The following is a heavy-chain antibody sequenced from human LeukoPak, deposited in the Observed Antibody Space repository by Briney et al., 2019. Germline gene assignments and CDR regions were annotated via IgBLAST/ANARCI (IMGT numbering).Heavy chain of an antibody. V-gene: IGHV4-59*01. CDR1: GGSISSYY. CDR2: IYYSGST. D-gene: IGHD2-2*01. Sequence: PSETLSLTCTVSGGSISSYYWSWIRQPPGKGLEWIGYIYYSGSTNYNPSLKSRVTISVDTSKNQFSLKLSSVTAADTAVYYCARALLSDFDYWGQGTLVTVSS. CDR3: ARALLSDFDY. J-gene: IGHJ4*02.